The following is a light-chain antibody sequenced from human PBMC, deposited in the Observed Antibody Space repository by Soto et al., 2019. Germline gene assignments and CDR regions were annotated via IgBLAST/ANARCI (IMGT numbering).Light chain of an antibody. CDR3: QQRSNWPIT. CDR1: QTVRNNY. Sequence: EFVLTQSPGTLSLSPGERATLSFMASQTVRNNYLAWYQQKPGQAPRLLIYDASNRATGIPARFSGSGSGADFTLTISSLEPEDFAVYYCQQRSNWPITFGQGTRLETK. CDR2: DAS. V-gene: IGKV3-11*01. J-gene: IGKJ5*01.